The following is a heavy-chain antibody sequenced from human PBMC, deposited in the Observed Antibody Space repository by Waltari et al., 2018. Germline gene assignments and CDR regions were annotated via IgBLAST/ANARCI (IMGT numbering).Heavy chain of an antibody. CDR3: ARKYSSGWTVLNY. J-gene: IGHJ4*02. CDR2: IKEDGREI. CDR1: GFTFSSYW. V-gene: IGHV3-7*03. Sequence: EVQLVESGGGLVQPGVSLRLSCAASGFTFSSYWMTWARQAPGKGREGVANIKEDGREIRYVDSVEGRFTISRDNAKNSLYLQMDSLRVEDTAVYYCARKYSSGWTVLNYWGQGTLVTVSS. D-gene: IGHD6-19*01.